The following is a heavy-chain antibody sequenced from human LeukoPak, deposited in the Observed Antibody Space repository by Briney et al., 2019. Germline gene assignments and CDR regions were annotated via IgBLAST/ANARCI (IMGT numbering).Heavy chain of an antibody. V-gene: IGHV1-69*13. CDR3: ATRLVIRGYSYGYNWFDP. D-gene: IGHD5-18*01. CDR2: IIPIFGTA. CDR1: GGTFSSYA. Sequence: SVKVSCKASGGTFSSYAISWVRQAPGQGLEWMGGIIPIFGTANYAQKFQGRVTITADESTSTAYMELSSLRSEDTAVYYCATRLVIRGYSYGYNWFDPWGQGTLVTVSS. J-gene: IGHJ5*02.